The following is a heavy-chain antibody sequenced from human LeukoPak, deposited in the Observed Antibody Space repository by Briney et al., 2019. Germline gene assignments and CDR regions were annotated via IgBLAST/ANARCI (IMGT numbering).Heavy chain of an antibody. J-gene: IGHJ3*02. CDR3: ALWWLVPHDAFDI. Sequence: SETLSLTCTVSGYSISSGYYWGWIRQPPGKGLEWIVSIYHSGSTYYNPSLKSRVTISVDTSKNQFSLKLSSVTAADTAVYYCALWWLVPHDAFDIWGQGTMVTVSS. D-gene: IGHD6-19*01. V-gene: IGHV4-38-2*02. CDR2: IYHSGST. CDR1: GYSISSGYY.